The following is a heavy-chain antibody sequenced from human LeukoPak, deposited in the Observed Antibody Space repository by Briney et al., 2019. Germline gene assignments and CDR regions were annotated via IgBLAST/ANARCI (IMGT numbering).Heavy chain of an antibody. CDR3: ARREQWLVGDDY. V-gene: IGHV1-18*01. CDR1: GYSFTSYG. J-gene: IGHJ4*02. CDR2: ISAYNGNT. D-gene: IGHD6-19*01. Sequence: ASVKVSCKASGYSFTSYGISWVRQAPGQGLEWMGWISAYNGNTNYAQKLQGRVTMTTDSSTSIAYMELRSLRSDETAVYYCARREQWLVGDDYWGKGTLVTVSS.